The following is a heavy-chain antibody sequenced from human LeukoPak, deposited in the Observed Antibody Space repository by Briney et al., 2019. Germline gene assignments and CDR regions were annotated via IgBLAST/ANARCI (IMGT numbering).Heavy chain of an antibody. Sequence: GGSLRLPCAASGFTFSSYSMNWVRQAPGKGLEWVSSISSSSSYIYYADSVKGRFTISRDNAKNSLYLQMNSLRAEDTAVYYCAREQGGYYLDDWGQGTLVTVSS. CDR3: AREQGGYYLDD. CDR1: GFTFSSYS. V-gene: IGHV3-21*01. J-gene: IGHJ4*02. D-gene: IGHD3-16*01. CDR2: ISSSSSYI.